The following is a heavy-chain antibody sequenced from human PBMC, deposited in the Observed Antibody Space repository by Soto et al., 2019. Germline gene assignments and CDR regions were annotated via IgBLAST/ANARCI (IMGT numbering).Heavy chain of an antibody. CDR3: ARDRIAAAGSPGEDY. D-gene: IGHD6-13*01. CDR2: IIPIFGTA. Sequence: ASVKVSFKASGGTFSSYAISWVRQAPGQGLEWMGGIIPIFGTANYAQKFQGRVTITADESTSTAYMELSSLRSEDTAVYYCARDRIAAAGSPGEDYWGQGTLVTVSS. CDR1: GGTFSSYA. J-gene: IGHJ4*02. V-gene: IGHV1-69*13.